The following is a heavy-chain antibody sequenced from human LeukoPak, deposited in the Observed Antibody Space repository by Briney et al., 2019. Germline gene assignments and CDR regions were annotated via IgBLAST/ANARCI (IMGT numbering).Heavy chain of an antibody. V-gene: IGHV3-9*01. CDR3: ARDGPQGYYFDY. CDR2: ISWNSGSI. Sequence: GRSLRLSCAASGFTFDDYAMHWVRQAPGKGLEWVSGISWNSGSIGYADSVKGRFTISRDNAKNSLYLQMNSLRAEDTAVYYCARDGPQGYYFDYWGQGTLVTVSS. J-gene: IGHJ4*02. CDR1: GFTFDDYA.